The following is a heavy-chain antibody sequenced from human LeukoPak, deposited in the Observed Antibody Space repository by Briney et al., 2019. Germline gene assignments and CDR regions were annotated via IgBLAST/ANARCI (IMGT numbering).Heavy chain of an antibody. CDR2: IYDSGST. J-gene: IGHJ6*02. Sequence: SQTLSLTCTVSGGSISSGVYHWSWIRQHPGKGLAWIGYIYDSGSTYYNPPLKSRATISVDTSKDQFSLKLRSVTAADTAVYYCARDMGEFYDILTGSQHHGMDVWGQGTTVTVSS. CDR1: GGSISSGVYH. D-gene: IGHD3-9*01. CDR3: ARDMGEFYDILTGSQHHGMDV. V-gene: IGHV4-31*03.